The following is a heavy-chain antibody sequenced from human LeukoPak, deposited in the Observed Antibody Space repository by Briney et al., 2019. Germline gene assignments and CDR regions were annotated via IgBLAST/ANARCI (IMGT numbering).Heavy chain of an antibody. CDR1: GGSISSGDYY. J-gene: IGHJ3*02. V-gene: IGHV4-30-4*01. Sequence: PSETLSLTCTVSGGSISSGDYYWSWLRQPPGKGLEWIGYIYYSGSTYYNPSLKSRFTISVDTSKNQFSLKLSSVTAADTAVYYCARATSMGAFDIWGQGTMVTVSS. D-gene: IGHD3-16*01. CDR2: IYYSGST. CDR3: ARATSMGAFDI.